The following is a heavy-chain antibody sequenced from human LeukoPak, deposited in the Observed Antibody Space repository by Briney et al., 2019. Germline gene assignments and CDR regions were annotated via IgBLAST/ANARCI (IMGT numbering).Heavy chain of an antibody. J-gene: IGHJ4*02. CDR3: ARRDPLSYQLGTLNFDH. CDR1: GFTVSSNY. Sequence: PGGSLRLSCAASGFTVSSNYMSWVRQAPGKGLEWVSVIYSGGSTYYADSVKGRFTISRDNSKNTLYLQMNSLRAEDTAVYYCARRDPLSYQLGTLNFDHWGQGTLVTVSS. D-gene: IGHD1-26*01. V-gene: IGHV3-66*01. CDR2: IYSGGST.